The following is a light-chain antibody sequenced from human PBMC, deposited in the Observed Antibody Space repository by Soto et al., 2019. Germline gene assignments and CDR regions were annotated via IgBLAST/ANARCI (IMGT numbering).Light chain of an antibody. V-gene: IGKV3-15*01. CDR3: QQYNNWPRT. CDR1: QSVSSN. J-gene: IGKJ1*01. Sequence: ETVLTQSPATLSLSPGERATLSCRASQSVSSNLAWYQQKPGQAPRLLIYRASTRATGIPARFSGSGSGTEFTLTISSLQSEDFAVYYCQQYNNWPRTFGQGTKVEIK. CDR2: RAS.